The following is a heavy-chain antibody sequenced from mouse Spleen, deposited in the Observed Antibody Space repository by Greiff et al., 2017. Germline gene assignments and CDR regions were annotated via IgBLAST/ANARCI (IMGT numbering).Heavy chain of an antibody. CDR1: GFTFSSYA. CDR3: ARHEGQDYFDY. J-gene: IGHJ2*01. CDR2: ISSGGGNT. Sequence: EVKLVESGGGLVKPGGSLKLSCAASGFTFSSYAMSWVRQTPEKRLEWVATISSGGGNTYYPDSVKGRFTISRDNAKNTLYLQMSSLKSEDTAMYYCARHEGQDYFDYWGQGTTLTVSS. D-gene: IGHD3-3*01. V-gene: IGHV5-9*04.